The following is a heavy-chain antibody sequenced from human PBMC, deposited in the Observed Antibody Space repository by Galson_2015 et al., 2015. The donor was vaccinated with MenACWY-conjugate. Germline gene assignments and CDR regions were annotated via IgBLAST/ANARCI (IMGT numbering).Heavy chain of an antibody. CDR2: ISGSASST. J-gene: IGHJ4*02. D-gene: IGHD1-26*01. V-gene: IGHV3-23*01. CDR3: AKVSGKWRGGSYYFDY. CDR1: GFTFSSYA. Sequence: SLRLSCAASGFTFSSYAMGWVRQAPEKGLEWVSTISGSASSTYYTDSVKGRFTISRDNSKNTLYLQMNSLRAEDTAIYYCAKVSGKWRGGSYYFDYWGQGTLVTVSS.